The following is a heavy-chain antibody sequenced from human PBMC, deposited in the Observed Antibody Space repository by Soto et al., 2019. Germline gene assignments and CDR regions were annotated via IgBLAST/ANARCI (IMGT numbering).Heavy chain of an antibody. CDR3: ARECNGGSCHARFDY. Sequence: SETLSLTCSVSGASVSSTSYYWGWIRQPPGMGLQWIGSLHYSGSIDYSPSLKGRVSMSLDTSKNQLSLKLSSVTAADTAVYYCARECNGGSCHARFDYWGQGTLVTVSS. D-gene: IGHD2-15*01. CDR2: LHYSGSI. J-gene: IGHJ4*02. V-gene: IGHV4-39*02. CDR1: GASVSSTSYY.